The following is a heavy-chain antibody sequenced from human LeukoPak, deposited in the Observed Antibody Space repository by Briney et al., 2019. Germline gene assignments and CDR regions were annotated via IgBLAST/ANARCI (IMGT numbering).Heavy chain of an antibody. CDR1: GFTFSSCA. CDR2: ISGSGGST. CDR3: AKGGYGYSSSWDFDY. Sequence: PGGSLRLSCAASGFTFSSCAISWVRQAPGKGLEWVSAISGSGGSTYYADSVKGRFTISRDNSKNTLYLQMNSLRAEDTAVYYCAKGGYGYSSSWDFDYWGQVTPVTVSS. D-gene: IGHD6-13*01. J-gene: IGHJ4*02. V-gene: IGHV3-23*01.